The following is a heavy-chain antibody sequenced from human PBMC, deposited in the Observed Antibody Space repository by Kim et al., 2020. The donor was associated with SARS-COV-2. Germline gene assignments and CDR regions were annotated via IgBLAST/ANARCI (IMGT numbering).Heavy chain of an antibody. V-gene: IGHV1-69*13. D-gene: IGHD2-2*01. Sequence: SVKVSCKASGGTFSSYAISWVRQAPGQGLEWMGGIIPIFGTANYAQKFQGRVTITADESTSTAYMELSSLRSEDTAVYYCASSRVPAGDSYYYGMDVWGQGTTVTVSS. J-gene: IGHJ6*02. CDR1: GGTFSSYA. CDR2: IIPIFGTA. CDR3: ASSRVPAGDSYYYGMDV.